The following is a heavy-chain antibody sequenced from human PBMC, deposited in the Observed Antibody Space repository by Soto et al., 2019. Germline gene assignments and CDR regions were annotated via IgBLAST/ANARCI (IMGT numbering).Heavy chain of an antibody. CDR2: IFYSGST. V-gene: IGHV4-59*01. J-gene: IGHJ6*02. CDR3: ATQTGLYYYGMDV. CDR1: GGSSNSFF. Sequence: SETLSLTSTVSGGSSNSFFWSWVRQPPGKGLESIGYIFYSGSTNYNPSLKSRVTISLDTSKTQFSLNLTSVTAADTAVYYCATQTGLYYYGMDVWGQGTTVTVSS.